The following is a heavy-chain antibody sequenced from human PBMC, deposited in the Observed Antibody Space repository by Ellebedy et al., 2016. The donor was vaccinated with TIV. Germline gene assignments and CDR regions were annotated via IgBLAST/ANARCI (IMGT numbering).Heavy chain of an antibody. CDR3: AKGPVGAAN. CDR1: GYTFTSYG. D-gene: IGHD1-26*01. J-gene: IGHJ4*02. Sequence: AASVKVSCKASGYTFTSYGISWVRQAPGQGLEWMGWISAYNGNTNYAQKYQGRVTMTANTSISTAYMELSSLTSDDTAVYYCAKGPVGAANWGQGTLVTVSS. CDR2: ISAYNGNT. V-gene: IGHV1-18*01.